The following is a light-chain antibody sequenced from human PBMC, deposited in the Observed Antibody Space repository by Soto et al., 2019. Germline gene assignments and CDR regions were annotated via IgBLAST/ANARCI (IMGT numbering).Light chain of an antibody. CDR3: SSYTSSTFFV. V-gene: IGLV2-14*03. CDR2: DVS. CDR1: SSDVGGYNY. J-gene: IGLJ1*01. Sequence: QSALIQPASVSESPGQSITISCTGTSSDVGGYNYVSWYQQHPGKAPKLMIYDVSNRPSGVSNRFSGSKSGNTASLTISGLQTEDEADYYCSSYTSSTFFVFGTGTKLTVL.